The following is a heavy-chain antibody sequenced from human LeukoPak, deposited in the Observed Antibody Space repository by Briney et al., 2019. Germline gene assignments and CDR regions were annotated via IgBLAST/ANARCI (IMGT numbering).Heavy chain of an antibody. CDR3: ARDKGIAAAGTPVPWFDP. V-gene: IGHV3-66*01. Sequence: GGSLRLSCAASGFTVSSNYMSWVRQAPGKGLEWVSVIYSGGSTYYADSVKGRFTISRDNSKNTLYLQMNSLRAEDTAVYYCARDKGIAAAGTPVPWFDPWGQGTLVTVSS. J-gene: IGHJ5*02. CDR2: IYSGGST. D-gene: IGHD6-13*01. CDR1: GFTVSSNY.